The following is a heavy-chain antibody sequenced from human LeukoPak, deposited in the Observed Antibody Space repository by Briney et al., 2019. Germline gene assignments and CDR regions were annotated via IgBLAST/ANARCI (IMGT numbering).Heavy chain of an antibody. CDR3: SGVALGTTGYFFGF. CDR1: GYSISSGYY. V-gene: IGHV4-38-2*02. J-gene: IGHJ4*02. CDR2: IYHSGST. D-gene: IGHD1-7*01. Sequence: PSETLSLTCTVSGYSISSGYYWGWIRQPPGKGLEWIGSIYHSGSTYYNPSLKSRVTISVDTSKNQFSLKLSSVTAADTAVYYCSGVALGTTGYFFGFWGQGTLVTVSS.